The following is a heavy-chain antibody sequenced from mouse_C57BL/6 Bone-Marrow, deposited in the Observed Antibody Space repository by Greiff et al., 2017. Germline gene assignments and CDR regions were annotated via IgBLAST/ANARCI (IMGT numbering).Heavy chain of an antibody. D-gene: IGHD2-5*01. V-gene: IGHV2-5*01. CDR3: AKASNYAGASMDY. J-gene: IGHJ4*01. CDR2: IWRGGST. CDR1: GFSLTSYG. Sequence: VTLMESGPGLVQPSQSLSITCTVSGFSLTSYGVHWVRQSPGKGLEWLGVIWRGGSTDYNAAFMSRLSITKDNSKSQVFFKMNSLQADDTAIYYCAKASNYAGASMDYWGQGTSVTVSS.